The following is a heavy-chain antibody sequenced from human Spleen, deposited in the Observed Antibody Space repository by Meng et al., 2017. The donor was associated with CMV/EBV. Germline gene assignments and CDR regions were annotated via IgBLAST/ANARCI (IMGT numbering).Heavy chain of an antibody. J-gene: IGHJ4*02. CDR2: IHPHRGDT. D-gene: IGHD7-27*01. Sequence: VACKASGYTFTAHYFHWVRQAPGQGLEWMGWIHPHRGDTNYAQQFQGRVTLTRDTSINTGYMELTRLTSDDTAVYYCARDNNWGPDYWGQGTLVTVSS. CDR1: GYTFTAHY. V-gene: IGHV1-2*02. CDR3: ARDNNWGPDY.